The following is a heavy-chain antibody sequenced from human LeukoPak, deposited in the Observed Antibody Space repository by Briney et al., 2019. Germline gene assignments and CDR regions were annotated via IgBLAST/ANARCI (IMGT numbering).Heavy chain of an antibody. CDR3: ARALPASSHTSFDY. V-gene: IGHV3-66*01. CDR2: VYSDDTT. J-gene: IGHJ4*02. CDR1: GFTVSGNY. D-gene: IGHD2-2*01. Sequence: GGSLRLSCAASGFTVSGNYMSWVRQAPGKGLEWVSIVYSDDTTYYADSVKGRFTISRDTSKNTVYLQVNSLRAEDTAVYYCARALPASSHTSFDYWGRGTRVTVSS.